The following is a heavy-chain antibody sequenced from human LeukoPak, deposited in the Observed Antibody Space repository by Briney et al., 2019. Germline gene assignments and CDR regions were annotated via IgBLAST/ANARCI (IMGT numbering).Heavy chain of an antibody. J-gene: IGHJ3*02. Sequence: SETLSLTCAVSGDSISSSHWWTWVRQPPGKGLEWIGEIYHRGTTNYNLSLKSRVTISVDRSKNQFSLKLSSATAADTAVYYCTRETGEYAFDIWGQGTMVTVSS. CDR1: GDSISSSHW. CDR3: TRETGEYAFDI. V-gene: IGHV4-4*02. D-gene: IGHD7-27*01. CDR2: IYHRGTT.